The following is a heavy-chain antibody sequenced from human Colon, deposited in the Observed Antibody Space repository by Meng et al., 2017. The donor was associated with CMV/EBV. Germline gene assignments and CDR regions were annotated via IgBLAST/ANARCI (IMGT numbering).Heavy chain of an antibody. Sequence: GGSLRLSCVASAFRFNSYNIHWVRQPLGKGLEWVAMISDDGINKYYGDFVKGRFTVSRDNSKNTVYLQMNGLTGEGTAVYYCARAPPKERHNYYYGMDVWGQGTAVTVSS. J-gene: IGHJ6*02. CDR2: ISDDGINK. V-gene: IGHV3-30*04. CDR1: AFRFNSYN. D-gene: IGHD5-24*01. CDR3: ARAPPKERHNYYYGMDV.